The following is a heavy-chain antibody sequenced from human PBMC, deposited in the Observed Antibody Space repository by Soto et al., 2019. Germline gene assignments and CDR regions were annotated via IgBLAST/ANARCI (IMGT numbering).Heavy chain of an antibody. CDR2: ISSSSSTI. V-gene: IGHV3-48*01. J-gene: IGHJ6*03. CDR3: AREATYDFWSGYYPTYYYYYMDV. CDR1: GFTFSSYS. Sequence: EVQLVESGGGLVQPGGSLRLSCAASGFTFSSYSMNWVRQAPGKGLEWVSYISSSSSTIYYADSVKGRFTISRDNAKNSLYLQMNSLRAEDTAVYYCAREATYDFWSGYYPTYYYYYMDVWGKGTTVTVSS. D-gene: IGHD3-3*01.